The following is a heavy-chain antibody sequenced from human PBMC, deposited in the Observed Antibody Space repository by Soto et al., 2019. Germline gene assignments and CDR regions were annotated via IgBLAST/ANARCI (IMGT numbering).Heavy chain of an antibody. D-gene: IGHD2-2*01. CDR3: AKEGYCSSTSCPEPMDV. CDR1: GFTFSSYA. J-gene: IGHJ6*02. CDR2: ISGSGGST. V-gene: IGHV3-23*01. Sequence: PWGSLRLSCAASGFTFSSYAIICVGHSPCKWLEWVSAISGSGGSTYYADSVKGRFTISRDNSKNTLYLQMNSLRAEDTAVYYCAKEGYCSSTSCPEPMDVWGQGTTVTVSS.